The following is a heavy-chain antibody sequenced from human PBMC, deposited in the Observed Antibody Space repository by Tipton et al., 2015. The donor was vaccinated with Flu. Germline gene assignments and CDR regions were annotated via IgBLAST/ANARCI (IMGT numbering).Heavy chain of an antibody. D-gene: IGHD3-16*01. CDR1: GFTFSSYG. CDR2: ISREGDDK. V-gene: IGHV3-30*18. CDR3: AKDKPYTGGY. J-gene: IGHJ4*02. Sequence: SLRLSCAASGFTFSSYGMHWVRQAPGKGLEWVAVISREGDDKYYGDSVKGRSTISRDNSRNTLNLQMNSLRPEDTAVYFCAKDKPYTGGYWGQGTLVTVSS.